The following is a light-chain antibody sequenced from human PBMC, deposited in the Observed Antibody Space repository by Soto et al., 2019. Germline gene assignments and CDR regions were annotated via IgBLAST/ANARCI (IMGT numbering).Light chain of an antibody. Sequence: DIVMTQSPTILSVSPGERATLSCRASQSVSSNLAWYQQKPGQAPSLLIYGAFTRATGIPARFSGTGSGTEFTLTISSLQSEDFALYYCQQYNDWPLTVGQGTKVDIK. V-gene: IGKV3-15*01. CDR1: QSVSSN. CDR3: QQYNDWPLT. CDR2: GAF. J-gene: IGKJ1*01.